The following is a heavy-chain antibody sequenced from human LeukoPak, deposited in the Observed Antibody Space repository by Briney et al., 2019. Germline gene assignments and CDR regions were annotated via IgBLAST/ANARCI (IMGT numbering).Heavy chain of an antibody. J-gene: IGHJ5*02. CDR3: ARAYTSSWYFNWFDP. CDR1: GYSISSGYY. D-gene: IGHD6-13*01. CDR2: IYHSGST. V-gene: IGHV4-38-2*02. Sequence: SSETLSLTCTVSGYSISSGYYWGWLRQPPGRGLEGIGTIYHSGSTYYNPSLKSRVTISVDTSKNQFSLKLSSVTAADTAVYFCARAYTSSWYFNWFDPWGQGTQVTVSS.